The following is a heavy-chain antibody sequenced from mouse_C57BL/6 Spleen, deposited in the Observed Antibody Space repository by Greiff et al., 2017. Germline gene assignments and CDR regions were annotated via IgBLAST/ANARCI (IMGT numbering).Heavy chain of an antibody. CDR1: GYTLTSYW. J-gene: IGHJ1*03. CDR3: ASAPYYYGSSWYFDV. Sequence: QVQLQQPGAELVRPGSSVKLSCKASGYTLTSYWMHWVKQRPIQGLEWIGNIDPSDSDTHYNQKFKDKATLTADKSSSTAYMQLSSLTSEDSAVYYCASAPYYYGSSWYFDVWGTGTTVTVSS. D-gene: IGHD1-1*01. V-gene: IGHV1-52*01. CDR2: IDPSDSDT.